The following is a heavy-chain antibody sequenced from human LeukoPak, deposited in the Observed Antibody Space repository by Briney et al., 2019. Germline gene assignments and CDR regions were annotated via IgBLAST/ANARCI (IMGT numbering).Heavy chain of an antibody. V-gene: IGHV1-18*01. CDR2: ISAYTGNT. J-gene: IGHJ4*02. Sequence: GDSVKVSCKASGYTFTSYGISWVRQAPGQGLEWMGWISAYTGNTNYAQKLQGRVTVTTDTSTTTAYMELRNLTSDDTAVYYCARDKSRSWLSNGYWGQGTLVIVSS. CDR3: ARDKSRSWLSNGY. D-gene: IGHD6-13*01. CDR1: GYTFTSYG.